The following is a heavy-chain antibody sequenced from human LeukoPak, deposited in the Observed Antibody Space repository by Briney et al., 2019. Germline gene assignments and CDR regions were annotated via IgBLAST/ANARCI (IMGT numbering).Heavy chain of an antibody. CDR2: ISYDGSNE. V-gene: IGHV3-30*03. D-gene: IGHD4-17*01. Sequence: GGSLRLSCAASGFTFSSYGMHWVRQAPGKGLEWVALISYDGSNEYYADSVRGRFTVSRDNSKFTLYMQMNSLRAEDTAVYYCARYRDHGNYVPSVYYYGMDVWGQGTTVTVSS. J-gene: IGHJ6*02. CDR1: GFTFSSYG. CDR3: ARYRDHGNYVPSVYYYGMDV.